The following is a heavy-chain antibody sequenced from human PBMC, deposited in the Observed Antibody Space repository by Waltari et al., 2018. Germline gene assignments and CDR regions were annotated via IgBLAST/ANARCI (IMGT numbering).Heavy chain of an antibody. CDR2: INGDGRST. V-gene: IGHV3-74*01. Sequence: EVQVVESGGGLVQPGGSLSLPCAASGLTFSSHWMHWVRQAPGKGLVWVSRINGDGRSTSYADSVKGRFTISRDNAKNTVYLQMDSLRAEDTAVYYCVSGESGFAIRGQGSLVTVSS. CDR1: GLTFSSHW. J-gene: IGHJ4*02. D-gene: IGHD3-3*01. CDR3: VSGESGFAI.